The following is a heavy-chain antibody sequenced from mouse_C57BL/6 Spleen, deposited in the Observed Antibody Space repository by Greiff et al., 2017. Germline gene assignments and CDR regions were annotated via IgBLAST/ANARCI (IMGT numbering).Heavy chain of an antibody. Sequence: EVKLMESGGGLVKPGGSLKLSCAASGFTFSDYGMHWVRQAPEKGLEWVAYISSGSSTIYYAATVKGRFTISRDNAKNTLFMQMTSLRSEETAMYYCAREYYYGSSYDYAMDYWGQGTSVTVSS. D-gene: IGHD1-1*01. V-gene: IGHV5-17*01. CDR2: ISSGSSTI. CDR3: AREYYYGSSYDYAMDY. CDR1: GFTFSDYG. J-gene: IGHJ4*01.